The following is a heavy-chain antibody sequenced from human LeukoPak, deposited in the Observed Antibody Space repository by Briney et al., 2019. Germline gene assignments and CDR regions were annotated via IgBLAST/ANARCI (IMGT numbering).Heavy chain of an antibody. CDR3: VKTYGMGSFSN. CDR2: FSSNGGYT. Sequence: PGGSLKLSCSASGFTFSSYAMHWVRQAPGKGLEYVSGFSSNGGYTYYADSVKDRFIISRDNSKNTLYLQMSSLRAEDTAVYYCVKTYGMGSFSNWGQGTLVTVSS. V-gene: IGHV3-64D*06. J-gene: IGHJ4*02. CDR1: GFTFSSYA. D-gene: IGHD3-10*01.